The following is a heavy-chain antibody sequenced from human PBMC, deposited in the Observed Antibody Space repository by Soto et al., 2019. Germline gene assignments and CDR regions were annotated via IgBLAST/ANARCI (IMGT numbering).Heavy chain of an antibody. V-gene: IGHV4-59*01. Sequence: QVQLRESGPGLLRPSEILSLTCTVSGGSIRNYYLTWIRQSPGKGLEWIGHVFFTGSTKYSPSLESRVTISVDTSQNQFSLSLTSVTTADTAVYYCAREDGDFVYVHWGQGTLVTVSS. CDR2: VFFTGST. CDR3: AREDGDFVYVH. D-gene: IGHD4-17*01. J-gene: IGHJ4*02. CDR1: GGSIRNYY.